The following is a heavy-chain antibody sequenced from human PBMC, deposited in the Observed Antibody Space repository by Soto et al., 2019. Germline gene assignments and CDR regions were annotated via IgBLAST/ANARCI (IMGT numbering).Heavy chain of an antibody. CDR1: GYSISSGSW. V-gene: IGHV4-28*01. J-gene: IGHJ4*02. D-gene: IGHD1-7*01. CDR3: ARKTEGNYPFDD. CDR2: IYHSGSH. Sequence: QVQLRESGPGLVKPSDTLSLTCAVSGYSISSGSWWGWIRQPPGKGLEWIGYIYHSGSHHYNPSLGSRVTMSVDASKNQFSLKLTPVTALDTAVYYCARKTEGNYPFDDGGQGTLVTVSS.